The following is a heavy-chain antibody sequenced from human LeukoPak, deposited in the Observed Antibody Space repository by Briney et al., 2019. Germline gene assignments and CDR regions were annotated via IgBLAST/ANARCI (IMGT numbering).Heavy chain of an antibody. CDR3: AVVPAANDAFDI. Sequence: SETLSLTCTVSGGSISSGDYYWSWIRQPPGKGLEWIGYIYYSGSTYYNPSLKSRVTISVDTSKNQFSLKLCSVTAADTAVYYCAVVPAANDAFDIWGQGTMVTVSS. V-gene: IGHV4-30-4*01. J-gene: IGHJ3*02. CDR1: GGSISSGDYY. D-gene: IGHD2-2*01. CDR2: IYYSGST.